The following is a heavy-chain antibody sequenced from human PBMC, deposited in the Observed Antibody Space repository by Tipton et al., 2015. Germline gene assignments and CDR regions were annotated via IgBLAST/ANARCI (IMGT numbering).Heavy chain of an antibody. J-gene: IGHJ3*01. V-gene: IGHV4-30-4*01. CDR3: ARSFWNYSPFDD. D-gene: IGHD1-7*01. CDR1: GDSISNGDYY. CDR2: IKYNGRT. Sequence: TLSLTCSVSGDSISNGDYYWSWIRQPPRKGLQWLGYIKYNGRTLYNLSLRSRTTISGDRSRNQISLNLRSVTAADTAVYCCARSFWNYSPFDDWGRGTLVTVSA.